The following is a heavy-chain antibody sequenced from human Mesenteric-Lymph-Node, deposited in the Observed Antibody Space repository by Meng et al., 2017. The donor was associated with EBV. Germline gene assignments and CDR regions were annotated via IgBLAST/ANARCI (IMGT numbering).Heavy chain of an antibody. CDR2: VHPTGST. Sequence: QAPLLARGPRQVKPSETPSLTPSVSGASVNSATSSWSWTRKPQVKGLEWIASVHPTGSTNNTPSLMSRVTISLDPSKSQFSLTLTYVTAADTAVYYCASQGYYDSGAWGAYFDYWGQGSLVTVSS. V-gene: IGHV4-61*01. J-gene: IGHJ4*02. D-gene: IGHD3-22*01. CDR3: ASQGYYDSGAWGAYFDY. CDR1: GASVNSATSS.